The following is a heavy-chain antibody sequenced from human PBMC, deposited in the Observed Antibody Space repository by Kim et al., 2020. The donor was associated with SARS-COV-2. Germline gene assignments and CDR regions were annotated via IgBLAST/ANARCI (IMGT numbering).Heavy chain of an antibody. CDR2: IRSKTYGGTT. CDR3: TRGGLSGDYEYFQH. D-gene: IGHD2-21*02. CDR1: GFTFGDYV. V-gene: IGHV3-49*03. J-gene: IGHJ1*01. Sequence: GGSLRLSCTGSGFTFGDYVMNWFRQAPGRGLEWVGFIRSKTYGGTTEYAASVKGRFIISRDDSENIAYLQMNSLKTEDTALYYCTRGGLSGDYEYFQHWGQGTLVTVSS.